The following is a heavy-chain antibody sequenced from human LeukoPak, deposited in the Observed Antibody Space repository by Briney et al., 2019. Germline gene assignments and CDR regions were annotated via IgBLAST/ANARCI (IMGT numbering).Heavy chain of an antibody. J-gene: IGHJ4*01. V-gene: IGHV3-74*01. CDR3: ARDDNYYVGRIYSSGFDH. D-gene: IGHD4-23*01. CDR2: IRIDGNT. Sequence: GGSLRLSCAASGFSLSDFWMHWLRQVPGKELVWVALIRIDGNTNVADSLRGRFSISRDTAKNTLYLQMNSLRAKDSAISYCARDDNYYVGRIYSSGFDHWGRGTQVTVSS. CDR1: GFSLSDFW.